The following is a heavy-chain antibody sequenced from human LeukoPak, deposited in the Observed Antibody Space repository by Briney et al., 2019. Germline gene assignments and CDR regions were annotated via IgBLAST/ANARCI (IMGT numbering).Heavy chain of an antibody. CDR3: AKFDWGTTRQVIY. V-gene: IGHV3-23*01. CDR2: ITDSGDNT. CDR1: GFTFSNYA. Sequence: PGGSLRLPCAASGFTFSNYAMSWVRQAPGKGLEWVSAITDSGDNTYYADSVKGRFTISRDNSENTLYLQMNSLRAEDTAVYYCAKFDWGTTRQVIYWGQGTLVTVSS. J-gene: IGHJ4*02. D-gene: IGHD3-9*01.